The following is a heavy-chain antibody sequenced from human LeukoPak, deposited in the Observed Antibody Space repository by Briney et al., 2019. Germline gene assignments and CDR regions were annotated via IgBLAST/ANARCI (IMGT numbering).Heavy chain of an antibody. CDR3: ARVKKGYTTRWGYYYYYMDV. CDR1: GFTFSDDY. V-gene: IGHV3-11*04. J-gene: IGHJ6*03. CDR2: ISSNGRTI. Sequence: GGSLRLSCAASGFTFSDDYMSWIRQAPGKGLEWLSYISSNGRTIYYADSVKGRFTISRDNAKNSLYLQMNSLRAEDTAVYYCARVKKGYTTRWGYYYYYMDVWGKGTTVTVSS. D-gene: IGHD2-15*01.